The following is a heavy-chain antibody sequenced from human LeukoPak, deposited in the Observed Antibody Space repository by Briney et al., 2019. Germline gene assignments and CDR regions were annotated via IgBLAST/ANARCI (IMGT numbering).Heavy chain of an antibody. V-gene: IGHV4-34*01. D-gene: IGHD4-17*01. J-gene: IGHJ5*02. Sequence: PSETLSLTCAVYGGSFSGFHWTWIRQPPGKGLEWIGEINHSGSTNYNPSLKSRVTISVDTSKNQFSLKLSSVTAADTAVYYCARHDYGANWFDPWGQGTLVTVSS. CDR1: GGSFSGFH. CDR3: ARHDYGANWFDP. CDR2: INHSGST.